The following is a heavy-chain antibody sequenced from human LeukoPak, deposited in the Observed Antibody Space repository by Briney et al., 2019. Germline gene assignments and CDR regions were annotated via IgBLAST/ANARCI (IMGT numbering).Heavy chain of an antibody. Sequence: GSVKVSCKASGYTLSNYGVVWVRQAPGHGLEWMGYIIAYNGKTEYGNNVQGRVTLTTDTSTSTAYMELRSLRSDDTAVYYCARDEARYSSGYYPNWFDPWGQGTLVTVSS. CDR1: GYTLSNYG. CDR3: ARDEARYSSGYYPNWFDP. CDR2: IIAYNGKT. D-gene: IGHD3-22*01. V-gene: IGHV1-18*01. J-gene: IGHJ5*02.